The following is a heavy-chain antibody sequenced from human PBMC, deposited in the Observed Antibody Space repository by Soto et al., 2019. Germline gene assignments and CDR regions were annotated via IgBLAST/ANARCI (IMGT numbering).Heavy chain of an antibody. CDR3: ARLRRYSNYYYGMDV. CDR1: GFTFSSYD. D-gene: IGHD4-4*01. V-gene: IGHV3-13*01. Sequence: GGSLRLSCAASGFTFSSYDMHWVRQATGKGLEWVSAIGTAGDTYYPGSVKGRFTISRENAKNSLYLQMNSLRAEDTAVYYSARLRRYSNYYYGMDVWGQGTTVTVSS. CDR2: IGTAGDT. J-gene: IGHJ6*02.